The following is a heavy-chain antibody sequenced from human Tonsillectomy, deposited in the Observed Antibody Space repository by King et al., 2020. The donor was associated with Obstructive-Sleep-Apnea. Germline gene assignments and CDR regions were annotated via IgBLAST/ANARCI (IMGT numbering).Heavy chain of an antibody. CDR1: GGSLSRGGYY. CDR2: IYYSGST. V-gene: IGHV4-31*03. J-gene: IGHJ6*02. CDR3: ARESAAGTYYYYGMDV. D-gene: IGHD6-13*01. Sequence: QLQESGPGLVKPSQTLSLTCTVSGGSLSRGGYYWSWIRQHPGKGLGWIGYIYYSGSTYYNPSLKSRVTISVHPSKNQFSLKLRAVTAAGTAVYYCARESAAGTYYYYGMDVWGQGTTVTVSS.